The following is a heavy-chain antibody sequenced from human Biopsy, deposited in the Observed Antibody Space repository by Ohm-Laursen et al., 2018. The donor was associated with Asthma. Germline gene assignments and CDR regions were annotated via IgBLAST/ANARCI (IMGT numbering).Heavy chain of an antibody. CDR3: AKVRSDWVITESFDY. V-gene: IGHV3-9*01. D-gene: IGHD3-22*01. J-gene: IGHJ4*02. CDR2: ISWNSATI. Sequence: WIRQSPGKGLEWVSGISWNSATIGYADSVEGRFTISRDNAKNSVFLHMDSLRPEDTAFYYCAKVRSDWVITESFDYWGQGVLVTVSS.